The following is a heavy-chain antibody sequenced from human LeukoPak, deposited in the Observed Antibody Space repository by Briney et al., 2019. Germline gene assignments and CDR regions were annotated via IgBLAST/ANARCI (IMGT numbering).Heavy chain of an antibody. Sequence: ASVTVSCKASGYTFTSYYMHWVRQAPGQGLEWMGIINPSGGSTSYAQKFQGRVTITRDTSTSTVYMELSSLRSEDTAVYYCARGEYGDYDIDYWGQGTLVTVSS. CDR2: INPSGGST. D-gene: IGHD4-17*01. CDR3: ARGEYGDYDIDY. J-gene: IGHJ4*02. CDR1: GYTFTSYY. V-gene: IGHV1-46*01.